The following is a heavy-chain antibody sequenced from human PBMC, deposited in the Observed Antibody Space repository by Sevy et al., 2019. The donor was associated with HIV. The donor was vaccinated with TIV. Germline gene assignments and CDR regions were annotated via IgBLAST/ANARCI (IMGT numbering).Heavy chain of an antibody. J-gene: IGHJ3*02. D-gene: IGHD3-10*01. V-gene: IGHV4-59*01. CDR3: ARERGSVTTLPAFDI. CDR2: IYYSGAT. CDR1: GGFMNSYS. Sequence: SETLSLTCTVSGGFMNSYSWNWIRQSPGKGLEWIGYIYYSGATNYNPALRSRVTISVDTSKNQFSLKLTSVTAADTAFYFCARERGSVTTLPAFDIWGQGALVTVSS.